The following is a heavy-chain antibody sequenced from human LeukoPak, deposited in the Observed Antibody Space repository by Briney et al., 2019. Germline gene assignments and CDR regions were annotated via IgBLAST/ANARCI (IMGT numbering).Heavy chain of an antibody. CDR1: GGSINNYY. CDR3: AKFDRTYLGGSDP. J-gene: IGHJ5*02. D-gene: IGHD3-9*01. V-gene: IGHV4-59*01. CDR2: VFYTGST. Sequence: PSETLSLTCTVSGGSINNYYWTWIRQSPGKRLEWIGQVFYTGSTRYNPSLESRVTISLDTSIIQFPLILTSVPAATTAVYYCAKFDRTYLGGSDPGGQGTLATSPS.